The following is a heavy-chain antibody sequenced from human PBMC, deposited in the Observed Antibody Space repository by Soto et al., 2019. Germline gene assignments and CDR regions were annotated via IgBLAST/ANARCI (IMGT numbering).Heavy chain of an antibody. J-gene: IGHJ4*02. V-gene: IGHV1-69*13. CDR1: GGTFSSYA. CDR2: IIPIFGTA. Sequence: SVKVSCKASGGTFSSYAISWVRQAPGQGLEWMGGIIPIFGTANYAQKFQGRVTITADESTSTAYMELRSLRSEDTAVYHCATPIVAFYWGQGTLVTVSS. D-gene: IGHD5-12*01. CDR3: ATPIVAFY.